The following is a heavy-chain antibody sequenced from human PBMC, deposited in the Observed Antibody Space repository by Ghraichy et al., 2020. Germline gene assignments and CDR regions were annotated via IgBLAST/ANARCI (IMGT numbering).Heavy chain of an antibody. J-gene: IGHJ5*02. Sequence: ASVKVSCKASGYTFTGYYMHWVRQAPGQGLEWMGWINPNSGGTNYAQKFQGWVTMTRDTSISTAYMELSRLRSDDTAVYYCARYQASSGLNNWFDPWGQGTLVTVSS. CDR3: ARYQASSGLNNWFDP. CDR1: GYTFTGYY. D-gene: IGHD6-19*01. CDR2: INPNSGGT. V-gene: IGHV1-2*04.